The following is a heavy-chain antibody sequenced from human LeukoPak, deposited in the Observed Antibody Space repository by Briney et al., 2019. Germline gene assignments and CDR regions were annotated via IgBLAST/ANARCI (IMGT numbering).Heavy chain of an antibody. CDR3: AKSPLPPSYRGTYYRDY. V-gene: IGHV3-30*02. CDR2: IRYDESKT. J-gene: IGHJ4*02. CDR1: GFSFSDYG. D-gene: IGHD1-26*01. Sequence: GGSLRLSCAASGFSFSDYGMHWVRQAPAKGLEWVAFIRYDESKTYYGDSVKGRFTVSRDNSKNTLYLQMDSLRADDTAVYYCAKSPLPPSYRGTYYRDYWGQGTLSPSPQ.